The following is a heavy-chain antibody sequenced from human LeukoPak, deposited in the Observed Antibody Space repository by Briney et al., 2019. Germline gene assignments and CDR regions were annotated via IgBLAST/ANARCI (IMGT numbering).Heavy chain of an antibody. V-gene: IGHV4-59*01. Sequence: SETLSLTCTVSGGSISSYYWSWIRQPPGKGLEWIGYIYYSGSTNYNPTLKSRVTISVDTSKNQFSLKLSSVTAADTAVYYCARVTSSSWYRWFDPWGQGTLVTVSS. CDR1: GGSISSYY. CDR2: IYYSGST. D-gene: IGHD6-13*01. J-gene: IGHJ5*02. CDR3: ARVTSSSWYRWFDP.